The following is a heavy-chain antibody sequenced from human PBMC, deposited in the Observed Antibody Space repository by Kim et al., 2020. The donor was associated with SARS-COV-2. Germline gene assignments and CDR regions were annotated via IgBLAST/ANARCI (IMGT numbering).Heavy chain of an antibody. CDR1: GFTFSSYS. Sequence: GGSLRLSCVASGFTFSSYSMNWVRQAPGKGLEWVSSIRRSGSDIYYVDSVKGRFTISRDNAKNSLYLQMNSLRAEDAAVYYCAREEGVTLVRGVTLDAFDIWGQGTTVTVSS. CDR2: IRRSGSDI. V-gene: IGHV3-21*01. D-gene: IGHD3-10*01. CDR3: AREEGVTLVRGVTLDAFDI. J-gene: IGHJ3*02.